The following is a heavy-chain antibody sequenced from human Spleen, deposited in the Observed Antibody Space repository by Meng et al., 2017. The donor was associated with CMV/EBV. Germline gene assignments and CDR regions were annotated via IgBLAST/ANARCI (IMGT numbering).Heavy chain of an antibody. V-gene: IGHV1-18*01. CDR2: ISAYNGNT. D-gene: IGHD3-3*01. CDR3: ARDKVWDFWSGYYEFGLPYYYYGMDV. J-gene: IGHJ6*02. CDR1: GYTFTSYG. Sequence: ASVKVSCKASGYTFTSYGISWVRQAPGQGLEWMRWISAYNGNTNYAQKLQGRVTMTTDTSTSTAYMELRSLRSDDTAVYYCARDKVWDFWSGYYEFGLPYYYYGMDVWGQGTTVTVSS.